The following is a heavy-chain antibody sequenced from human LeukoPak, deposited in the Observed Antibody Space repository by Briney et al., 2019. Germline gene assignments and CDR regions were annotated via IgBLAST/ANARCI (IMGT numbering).Heavy chain of an antibody. V-gene: IGHV4-4*02. CDR2: IYHSGST. J-gene: IGHJ3*02. CDR1: GGSISSSYW. Sequence: SETLSPTCGVSGGSISSSYWWSWVRQSPGKGLEWIGEIYHSGSTNYNPSLKSRVTISVDQSKNQFSLKLSSVTAADTAVYYCARRRNDAFDIWGQGTMVTVSS. CDR3: ARRRNDAFDI.